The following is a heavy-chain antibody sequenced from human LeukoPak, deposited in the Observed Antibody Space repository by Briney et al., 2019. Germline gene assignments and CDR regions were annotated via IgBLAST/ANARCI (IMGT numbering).Heavy chain of an antibody. V-gene: IGHV4-39*01. CDR2: IYYSGST. D-gene: IGHD6-19*01. CDR3: ARLISSGWLPEINY. Sequence: KDSETLSLTCTVSGGSISSSSYYWGWIRQPPGKGLEWIGSIYYSGSTYYNPSLKSRVTISVDTSKNQFSLKLSSVTAADTAVYYCARLISSGWLPEINYWGQGTLVTVSS. CDR1: GGSISSSSYY. J-gene: IGHJ4*02.